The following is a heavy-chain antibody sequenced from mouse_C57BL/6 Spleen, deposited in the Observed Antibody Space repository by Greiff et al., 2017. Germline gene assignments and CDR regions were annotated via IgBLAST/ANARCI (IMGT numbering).Heavy chain of an antibody. Sequence: DVMLVESGGGLVQPGGSLKLSCAASGFTFSDYYMYWVRQTPEKRLEWVAYISNGGGSTYYPDTVKGRFTISRDNAKNTLYLQMSRLKSEDTAMYYCARGSDGYFDYWGQGTTLTVSS. CDR2: ISNGGGST. D-gene: IGHD2-3*01. CDR1: GFTFSDYY. V-gene: IGHV5-12*01. J-gene: IGHJ2*01. CDR3: ARGSDGYFDY.